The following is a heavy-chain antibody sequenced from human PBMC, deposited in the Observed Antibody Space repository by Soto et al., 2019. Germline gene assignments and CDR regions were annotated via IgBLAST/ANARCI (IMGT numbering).Heavy chain of an antibody. Sequence: SETLSLTCTVSDGSISTYFCNWIRQPAGKGLEWVGRIDNSGNTNYNPSLKSRVTMSADTSRNQFSLKLNSVTAADTAVYYCARGGQDFWSGPFDYWGQGALVTVSS. CDR3: ARGGQDFWSGPFDY. CDR2: IDNSGNT. CDR1: DGSISTYF. D-gene: IGHD3-3*01. J-gene: IGHJ4*02. V-gene: IGHV4-4*07.